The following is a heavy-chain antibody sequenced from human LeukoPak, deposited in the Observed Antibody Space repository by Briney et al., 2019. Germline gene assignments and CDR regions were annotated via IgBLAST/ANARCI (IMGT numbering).Heavy chain of an antibody. D-gene: IGHD4-23*01. CDR3: AKGAGNYGGNSRRDFDY. CDR2: ISGSGGTT. V-gene: IGHV3-23*01. J-gene: IGHJ4*02. CDR1: GFTFSSYA. Sequence: PGGSLRLSCAASGFTFSSYAMSWVRQAPGKGLEWVSAISGSGGTTYYADSVKGRFTISRDNSKNTLYLQMNSLSAEDTAVYYCAKGAGNYGGNSRRDFDYWGQGTLVTVSS.